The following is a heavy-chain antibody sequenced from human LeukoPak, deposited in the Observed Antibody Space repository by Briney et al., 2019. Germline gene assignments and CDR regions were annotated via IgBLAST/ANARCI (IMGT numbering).Heavy chain of an antibody. CDR3: ARMIGDDAFDI. CDR1: GGSISSSSYY. D-gene: IGHD3-22*01. J-gene: IGHJ3*02. Sequence: NSSETLSLTCTVSGGSISSSSYYWDWIRQPPGKGLEWIGTIYYSGTTYYNPSLKSRVTISVDTSRNQSSLKLSSVTATDTAVYYCARMIGDDAFDIWGQGTMVTVSS. CDR2: IYYSGTT. V-gene: IGHV4-39*01.